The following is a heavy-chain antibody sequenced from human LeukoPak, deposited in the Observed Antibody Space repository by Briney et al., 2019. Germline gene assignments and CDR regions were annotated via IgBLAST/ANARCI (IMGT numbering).Heavy chain of an antibody. Sequence: GASVKVACKASGGTFSSYTISWVRQAPGQGLEWMGRIIPILGIANYAQKFQGRVTITADKSTSTAYMELSSLRSEDTAVYYCAGSRYCSSTSCYKNYCYYYYMDVWGKGTTVTVSS. CDR1: GGTFSSYT. CDR2: IIPILGIA. D-gene: IGHD2-2*01. V-gene: IGHV1-69*02. J-gene: IGHJ6*03. CDR3: AGSRYCSSTSCYKNYCYYYYMDV.